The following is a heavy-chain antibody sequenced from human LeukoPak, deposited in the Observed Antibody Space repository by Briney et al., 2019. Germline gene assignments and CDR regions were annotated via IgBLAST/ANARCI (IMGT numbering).Heavy chain of an antibody. CDR3: ARDLRLTSDALGY. Sequence: GSVKVSCTASGYTFANDGINWVRQAPGQGLEWMGWISTHNGNTNYAQKIQSRLTMTTDTYTSTAYIALRSLRSDDTALYYCARDLRLTSDALGYWGQGNLVTVSS. CDR1: GYTFANDG. J-gene: IGHJ4*02. V-gene: IGHV1-18*01. CDR2: ISTHNGNT. D-gene: IGHD2-2*01.